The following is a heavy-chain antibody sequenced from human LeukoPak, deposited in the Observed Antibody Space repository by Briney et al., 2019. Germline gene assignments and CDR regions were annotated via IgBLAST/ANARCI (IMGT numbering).Heavy chain of an antibody. V-gene: IGHV1-69*04. J-gene: IGHJ4*02. CDR3: ARDLTGYCSSTSCPMGY. Sequence: GASVKVSCKASGGTFSSYAISWVRQAPGQGLEWMGRIISIFGIANYAQKFQGRVTITADKSTSTAYMELSSLRSEDTAVYYCARDLTGYCSSTSCPMGYWGQGTLVTVSS. CDR1: GGTFSSYA. CDR2: IISIFGIA. D-gene: IGHD2-2*01.